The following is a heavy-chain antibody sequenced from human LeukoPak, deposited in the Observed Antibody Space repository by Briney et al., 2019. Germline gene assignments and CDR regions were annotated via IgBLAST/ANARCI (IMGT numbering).Heavy chain of an antibody. Sequence: GGSLRLSCAASGFTFSNYAMSWVRQAPGKGLEWVSSISSSSSYIYYADSVKGRFTISRDNAKNSLYLQMNSLRAEDTAVYYCARDAGEYCSGGSCYPKQYFQHWGQGTLVTVSS. D-gene: IGHD2-15*01. J-gene: IGHJ1*01. V-gene: IGHV3-21*01. CDR2: ISSSSSYI. CDR1: GFTFSNYA. CDR3: ARDAGEYCSGGSCYPKQYFQH.